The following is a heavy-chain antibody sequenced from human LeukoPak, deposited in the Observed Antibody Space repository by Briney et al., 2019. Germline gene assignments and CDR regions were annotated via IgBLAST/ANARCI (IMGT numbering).Heavy chain of an antibody. D-gene: IGHD3-10*01. V-gene: IGHV1-2*02. CDR3: ARVGSGSYYWFDP. CDR1: GYTFTGYY. J-gene: IGHJ5*02. CDR2: INPNSGGT. Sequence: ASVKVSCKASGYTFTGYYMHWVRQAPGQGLEWMGWINPNSGGTNYAQKFQCRVTMTRDTSISTAYMELSRLRSDDTAVYYCARVGSGSYYWFDPWGQGTLVTVSS.